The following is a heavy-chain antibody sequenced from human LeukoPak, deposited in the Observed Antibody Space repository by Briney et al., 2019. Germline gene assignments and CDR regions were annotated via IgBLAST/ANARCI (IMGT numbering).Heavy chain of an antibody. CDR1: GLTVNNAW. J-gene: IGHJ5*02. V-gene: IGHV3-15*01. CDR3: TRDPRIGRWFDP. Sequence: GGSLRLSCAASGLTVNNAWMNWVRQAPGKGLEWVGRIKSENDGGTTDYAAPVKGRFSISRDDSKNTLHMQMDSLKTEDTAIYYCTRDPRIGRWFDPWGQGTLVTVSS. CDR2: IKSENDGGTT.